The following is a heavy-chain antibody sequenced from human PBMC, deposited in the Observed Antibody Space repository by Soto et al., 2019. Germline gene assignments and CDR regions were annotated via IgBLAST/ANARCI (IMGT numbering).Heavy chain of an antibody. CDR2: INPNSGGT. J-gene: IGHJ4*02. CDR1: GYTFTCYY. Sequence: GASVKVSCKASGYTFTCYYMHWARQAPGQGLEWMGWINPNSGGTNYAQKFQGWVTMTRDTSISTAYMELSRLRSDDTAMYYCARRVRYYYDSSGYYSSYFDYWGQGTLVTVSS. CDR3: ARRVRYYYDSSGYYSSYFDY. V-gene: IGHV1-2*04. D-gene: IGHD3-22*01.